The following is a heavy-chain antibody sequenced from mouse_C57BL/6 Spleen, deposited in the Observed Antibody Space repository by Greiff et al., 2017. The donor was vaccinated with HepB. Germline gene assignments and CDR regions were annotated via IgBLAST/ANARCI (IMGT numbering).Heavy chain of an antibody. J-gene: IGHJ3*01. CDR2: IDPSDSYT. D-gene: IGHD1-1*01. Sequence: VQLQQPGAELVMPGASVKLSCKASGYTFTSYWMHWVKQRPGQGLEWIGEIDPSDSYTNYNQKFKGKSTLTVDKSSSTAYMQLRSLTSEDAAVYYCARGGSSYVWFAYWGQGTLVTVSA. CDR1: GYTFTSYW. V-gene: IGHV1-69*01. CDR3: ARGGSSYVWFAY.